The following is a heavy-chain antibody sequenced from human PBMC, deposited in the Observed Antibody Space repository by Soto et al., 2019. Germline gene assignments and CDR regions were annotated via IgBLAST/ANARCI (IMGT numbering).Heavy chain of an antibody. D-gene: IGHD3-3*01. CDR3: ARGASDFWGGYPEIHFFDS. Sequence: QVLLVESGGGVVQPGGSLRLSCAASEFTFSTYPMHWVRQAPGKGLEWVAVISHDEGNKYYGDSMKGRFTISRDNSKNTLYLQMNSLRGDDTAVYYCARGASDFWGGYPEIHFFDSWGQGTLFPVSS. J-gene: IGHJ4*02. CDR2: ISHDEGNK. CDR1: EFTFSTYP. V-gene: IGHV3-30-3*01.